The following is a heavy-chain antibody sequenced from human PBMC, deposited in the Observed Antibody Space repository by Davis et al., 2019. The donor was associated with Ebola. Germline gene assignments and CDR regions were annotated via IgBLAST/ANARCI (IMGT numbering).Heavy chain of an antibody. D-gene: IGHD5-18*01. J-gene: IGHJ6*02. Sequence: MPSETLSLTCTVSGGSISSSFWSWIRQPPGKGLEWIGYIYSGSTNYNPSLKSRVTISVDTSKNQFSLKLSSVTAADTAVYYCARGTPRGYSYGYYYYYGMDVWGQGTTVTVSS. CDR1: GGSISSSF. V-gene: IGHV4-59*12. CDR3: ARGTPRGYSYGYYYYYGMDV. CDR2: IYSGST.